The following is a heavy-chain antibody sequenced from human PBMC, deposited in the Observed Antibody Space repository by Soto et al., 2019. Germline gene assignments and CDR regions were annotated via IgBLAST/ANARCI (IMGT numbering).Heavy chain of an antibody. Sequence: ASVKVSCKASGGTFGSYAINWVRQAPGQGLEWMGGIIPIFGTANYAQKFQGRVTITADESTSTAYMELSSLRSEDTAVYYCARGEYYDFWSGYYMNYYYYYGMDVWGQGTTVTVSS. CDR1: GGTFGSYA. D-gene: IGHD3-3*01. CDR2: IIPIFGTA. CDR3: ARGEYYDFWSGYYMNYYYYYGMDV. J-gene: IGHJ6*02. V-gene: IGHV1-69*13.